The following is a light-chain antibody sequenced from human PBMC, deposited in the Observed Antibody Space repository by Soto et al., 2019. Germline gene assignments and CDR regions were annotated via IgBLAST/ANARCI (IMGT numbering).Light chain of an antibody. CDR2: DAS. Sequence: EIKLTQSPATLSLSPGERATLSCRASQSVSSYLAWYQQKPGQAPRLLIYDASNRATGIPARFSGSGSGTDFTLTISSLEPEDFAVYYCQQRSNWPPHFGGGTKVDIK. J-gene: IGKJ4*01. CDR1: QSVSSY. CDR3: QQRSNWPPH. V-gene: IGKV3-11*01.